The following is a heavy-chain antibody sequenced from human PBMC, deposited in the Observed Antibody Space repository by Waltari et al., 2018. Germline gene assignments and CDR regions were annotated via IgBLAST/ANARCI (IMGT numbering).Heavy chain of an antibody. V-gene: IGHV3-48*03. CDR2: ISTSGNTI. CDR3: ASGWYYFGY. D-gene: IGHD6-19*01. J-gene: IGHJ4*02. CDR1: AFTFSGYD. Sequence: EVQLVESGGGLVQPGGSLRLSCAASAFTFSGYDMNWVRQAPGKGLEWISYISTSGNTIYYADSVKGRFTMSRDNAKKALYLQMNSLRAEDTAIYYCASGWYYFGYWGQGTLVTVSS.